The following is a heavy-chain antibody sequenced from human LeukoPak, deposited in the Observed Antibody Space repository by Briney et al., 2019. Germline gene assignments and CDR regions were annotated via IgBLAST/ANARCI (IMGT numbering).Heavy chain of an antibody. V-gene: IGHV3-23*01. Sequence: GGSLRLSCVASGFTFSSYAMSWVRQAPGKGLEWVSAISGSGGSTYYADSVKGRFTISRDNSKNTLYLQMNSLRAEDTAVYYCARGETDPVGTYYWGQGTLVTVSS. CDR1: GFTFSSYA. CDR3: ARGETDPVGTYY. CDR2: ISGSGGST. D-gene: IGHD4-23*01. J-gene: IGHJ4*02.